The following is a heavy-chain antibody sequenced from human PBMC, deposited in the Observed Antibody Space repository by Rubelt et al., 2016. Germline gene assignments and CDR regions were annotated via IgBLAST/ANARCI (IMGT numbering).Heavy chain of an antibody. CDR3: ARDCSSTSCHYGMDV. V-gene: IGHV1-69*05. Sequence: QVQLVQSGAEVKKPGSSVKVSCKASGGTFSSYAISWVRQAPGQGLEWMGGIIPIFGTANYGQKFQGRVTITPDESTGTAYMGLSSLRSEDTAVYYCARDCSSTSCHYGMDVWGQGTTVTVSS. D-gene: IGHD2-2*01. CDR2: IIPIFGTA. J-gene: IGHJ6*02. CDR1: GGTFSSYA.